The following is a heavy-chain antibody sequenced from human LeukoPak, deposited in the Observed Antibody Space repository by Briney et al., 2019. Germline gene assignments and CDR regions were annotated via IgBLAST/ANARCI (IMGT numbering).Heavy chain of an antibody. CDR1: GGTFSSYA. J-gene: IGHJ6*03. V-gene: IGHV1-69*13. CDR3: ARGVFGVVIIPLGDYYYYMDV. Sequence: SVKVSCKASGGTFSSYAVSWVRQAPGLGLEWMGGVIPIFGIPNYAQNFQGRVTITADESTSTAYMELSSLRSEDTAVYYCARGVFGVVIIPLGDYYYYMDVWGKGTTVTVSS. CDR2: VIPIFGIP. D-gene: IGHD3-3*01.